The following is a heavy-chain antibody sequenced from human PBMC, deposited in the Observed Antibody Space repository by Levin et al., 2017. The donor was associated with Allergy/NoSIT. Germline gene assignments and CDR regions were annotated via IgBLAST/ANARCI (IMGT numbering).Heavy chain of an antibody. CDR2: IRTKAKGYAT. Sequence: ETLSLTCAASGSTFSGSAIHWVRQASGNGLEWVGRIRTKAKGYATAYGASVKGRFTISRDDSKTYLQMNSLKTEDTAMYYCTTLGDYFDSWGQGTLVTVSS. J-gene: IGHJ4*02. CDR1: GSTFSGSA. CDR3: TTLGDYFDS. D-gene: IGHD1-26*01. V-gene: IGHV3-73*01.